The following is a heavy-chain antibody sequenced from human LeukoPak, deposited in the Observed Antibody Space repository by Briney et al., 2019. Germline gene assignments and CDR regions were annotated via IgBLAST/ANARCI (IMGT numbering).Heavy chain of an antibody. CDR1: GFTFSTYY. CDR2: INQDGSEK. J-gene: IGHJ4*02. Sequence: GGSLRLSCAASGFTFSTYYMNWVRQAPGKGLEWVANINQDGSEKNYVDSVKGRFTISRDNAKNSLSLQMNSLRAEDTAVYYCARDFGYCSGGICYAVLDYWGQGTLVTVSS. CDR3: ARDFGYCSGGICYAVLDY. V-gene: IGHV3-7*03. D-gene: IGHD2-15*01.